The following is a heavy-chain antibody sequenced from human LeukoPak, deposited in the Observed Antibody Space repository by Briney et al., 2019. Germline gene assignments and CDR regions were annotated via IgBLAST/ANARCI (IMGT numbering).Heavy chain of an antibody. CDR1: GGSFSGYY. CDR2: INHSGST. D-gene: IGHD3-22*01. J-gene: IGHJ6*03. Sequence: SETLSLTCAVYGGSFSGYYWSWIRQPPGKGLEWIGEINHSGSTNYNPSLKSRVTISVDTSKNQFYLKLSSVTAADTAVYYCARGYYDSSGYYQGYYYYYMDVWGKGTTVTVSS. CDR3: ARGYYDSSGYYQGYYYYYMDV. V-gene: IGHV4-34*01.